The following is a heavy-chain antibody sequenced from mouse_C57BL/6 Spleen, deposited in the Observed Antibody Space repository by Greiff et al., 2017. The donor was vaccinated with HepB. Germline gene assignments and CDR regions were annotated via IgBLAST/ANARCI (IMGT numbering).Heavy chain of an antibody. CDR3: ARGDGSSPYYYAMDY. CDR2: INPNYGTT. Sequence: EVQLQQSGPELVKPGASVKISCKASGYSFTDYNMNWVKQSNGKSLEWIGVINPNYGTTSYNQKFKGKATLTVDQSSSPAYMQLNSLTSEDSAVYYWARGDGSSPYYYAMDYWGQGTSVTVSS. D-gene: IGHD1-1*01. CDR1: GYSFTDYN. V-gene: IGHV1-39*01. J-gene: IGHJ4*01.